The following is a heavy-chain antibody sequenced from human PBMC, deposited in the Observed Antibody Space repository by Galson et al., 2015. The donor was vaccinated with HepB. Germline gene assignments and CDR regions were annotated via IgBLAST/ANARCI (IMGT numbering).Heavy chain of an antibody. CDR3: AREGRWETLYSPYFFYAMDV. J-gene: IGHJ6*02. CDR1: GGTFSSYA. Sequence: SVKVSCKASGGTFSSYAISWVRQAPGQGLEWMGRIIPILAIANYAQKFQGRVAITADKSTSTAYMELSSLRSEDTAVYYCAREGRWETLYSPYFFYAMDVWGQGTTVTVSS. CDR2: IIPILAIA. V-gene: IGHV1-69*04. D-gene: IGHD1-26*01.